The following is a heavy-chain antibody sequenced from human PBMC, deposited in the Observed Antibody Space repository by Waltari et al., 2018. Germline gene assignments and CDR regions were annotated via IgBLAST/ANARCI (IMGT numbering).Heavy chain of an antibody. CDR2: IYYSGNT. V-gene: IGHV4-59*01. Sequence: QVQLQESGPGLVKPSETLTLTCTVDGGSISSYYWSWIRHSPGKGLEWIGYIYYSGNTNYNPSLKSRGTISVDTSKNHVSLKLSSVTPADTAVYYCARGRDTYGSDRWGQGTLVTVSS. D-gene: IGHD3-10*01. CDR3: ARGRDTYGSDR. J-gene: IGHJ5*02. CDR1: GGSISSYY.